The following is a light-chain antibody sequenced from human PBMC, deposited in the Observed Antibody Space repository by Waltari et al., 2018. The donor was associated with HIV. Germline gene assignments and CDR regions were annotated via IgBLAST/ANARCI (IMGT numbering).Light chain of an antibody. J-gene: IGLJ3*02. Sequence: QSVLTQPPSASGPPGQRLTISCLGTRPPIGSDYASWYQQLPGAAPKLLIYRSDQLPSGVPDRFSGSKSGTSASLAISGLRSEDEADYYCAAWDDSLSGWVFGGGTKLTVL. CDR2: RSD. CDR3: AAWDDSLSGWV. CDR1: RPPIGSDY. V-gene: IGLV1-47*01.